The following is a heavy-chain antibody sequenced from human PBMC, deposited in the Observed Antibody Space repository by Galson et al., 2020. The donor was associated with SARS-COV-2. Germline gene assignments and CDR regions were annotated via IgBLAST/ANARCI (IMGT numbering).Heavy chain of an antibody. CDR1: GYTFTGYY. V-gene: IGHV1-2*04. CDR3: ARERVRGGSSSSYYYYYGMDV. Sequence: ASVKVSCKASGYTFTGYYMHWVRQAPGQGLEWMGWINPNSGGTNYAQKFQGWVTMTRDTSISTAYMELSRLRSDDTAVYYCARERVRGGSSSSYYYYYGMDVWGQGTTVTVSS. D-gene: IGHD6-6*01. J-gene: IGHJ6*02. CDR2: INPNSGGT.